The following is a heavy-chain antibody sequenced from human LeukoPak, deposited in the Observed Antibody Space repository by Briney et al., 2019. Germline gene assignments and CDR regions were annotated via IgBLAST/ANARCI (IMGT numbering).Heavy chain of an antibody. CDR2: TYYTSKWNN. D-gene: IGHD7-27*01. CDR1: GDSVSSNSAA. J-gene: IGHJ4*02. Sequence: SQTLSLTCAISGDSVSSNSAAWNWIRQSLSRGLEWLGRTYYTSKWNNDYAVSVKSRITVNPDTSKNEFSLQLNSVTPEDTAVYYCARGRVKLGLDSWGQGTLVTVSS. CDR3: ARGRVKLGLDS. V-gene: IGHV6-1*01.